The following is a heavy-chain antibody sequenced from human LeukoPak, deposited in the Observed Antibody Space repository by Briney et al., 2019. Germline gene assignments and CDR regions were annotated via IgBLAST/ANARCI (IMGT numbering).Heavy chain of an antibody. J-gene: IGHJ3*02. CDR1: GFPFSSYS. Sequence: QPGGSLRLSCVASGFPFSSYSMNWVRQAPGKGLDWVSYISSSSSAIYYADSVKGRFTISRDNAKNSLYLQMNSLRDEDTAVYYCARDPQEQRLSGAFDIWGQGTMVTVSS. V-gene: IGHV3-48*02. CDR2: ISSSSSAI. CDR3: ARDPQEQRLSGAFDI. D-gene: IGHD6-25*01.